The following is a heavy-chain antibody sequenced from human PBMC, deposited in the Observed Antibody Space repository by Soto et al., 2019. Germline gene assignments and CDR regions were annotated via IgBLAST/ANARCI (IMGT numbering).Heavy chain of an antibody. CDR3: ARVRGSYGMDV. V-gene: IGHV4-31*03. CDR1: GDSVSGGYY. Sequence: QVQLQESGPGLVKPSQTLSLTCTVSGDSVSGGYYWTWVRQRPRKGLEGIGYVSHIGTPYYSPSLNSRVSISIDTSKNQLSLELRSVTAADTAVYYCARVRGSYGMDVWGQGTTVTVSS. CDR2: VSHIGTP. J-gene: IGHJ6*02.